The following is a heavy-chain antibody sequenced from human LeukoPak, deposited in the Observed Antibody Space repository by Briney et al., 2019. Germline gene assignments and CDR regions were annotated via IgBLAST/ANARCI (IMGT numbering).Heavy chain of an antibody. V-gene: IGHV1-2*02. J-gene: IGHJ4*02. D-gene: IGHD2-15*01. CDR1: GYTFTGYY. CDR2: INPNSGGT. CDR3: ARDDGYCSGGSRYGGELTAPFDY. Sequence: ASVKVSCKASGYTFTGYYMHWVRQAPGQGLEWMGWINPNSGGTNYAQKFQGRVTMTRDTSISTAYMELSRLRSDDTAVYYCARDDGYCSGGSRYGGELTAPFDYWGQGTLVTVSS.